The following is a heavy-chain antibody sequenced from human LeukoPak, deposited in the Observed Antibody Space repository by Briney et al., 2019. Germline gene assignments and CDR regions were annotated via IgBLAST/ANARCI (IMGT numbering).Heavy chain of an antibody. Sequence: PGGSLRLSCTASGFTFSSLAMTWVRQPPGKGLEWVGEVNLQGSTNYNPSLMGRVAISVDMSEDHISLQLTSVTAADTAVYYCAREGGPYRPLDYSGQGTLVTVSS. CDR3: AREGGPYRPLDY. CDR1: GFTFSSLAM. CDR2: VNLQGST. J-gene: IGHJ4*02. V-gene: IGHV4-4*02.